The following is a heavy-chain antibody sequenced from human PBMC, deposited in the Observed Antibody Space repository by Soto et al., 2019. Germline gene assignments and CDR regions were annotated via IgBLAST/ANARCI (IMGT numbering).Heavy chain of an antibody. J-gene: IGHJ4*02. Sequence: GGSLRLSCAASGFTFSSYAMHWVRQAPGKGLEWVAIISYDGSNEDYADSVKGRFTISRDNSKNTLYLQMNSLRAEDTAVYYCAKVVMVRGVSYYFDYWGQGTLVTVSS. V-gene: IGHV3-30*18. CDR3: AKVVMVRGVSYYFDY. CDR2: ISYDGSNE. D-gene: IGHD3-10*01. CDR1: GFTFSSYA.